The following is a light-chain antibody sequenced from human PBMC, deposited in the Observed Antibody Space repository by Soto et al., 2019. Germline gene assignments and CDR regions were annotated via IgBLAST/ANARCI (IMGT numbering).Light chain of an antibody. CDR1: QSIGRN. CDR2: AAS. Sequence: DLQMTQSPSSLSASVGDRVTITCRASQSIGRNLNWYQHKPGKAPKLLIYAASSLQNGVPSRFSGGGSGTEFTLSISSLQPEDFGTYYCQQSYTTASITFGQGTRLEIK. CDR3: QQSYTTASIT. J-gene: IGKJ5*01. V-gene: IGKV1-39*01.